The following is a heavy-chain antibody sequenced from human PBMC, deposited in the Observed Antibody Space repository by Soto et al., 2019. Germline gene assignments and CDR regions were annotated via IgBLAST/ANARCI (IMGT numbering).Heavy chain of an antibody. V-gene: IGHV1-69*06. CDR3: AREGRDFDY. Sequence: ASVKVSCKASGGTFSSYAISWVRQAPGQGLEWMGGINPIFGTPHYAQKYQGSVTITADTFMNTAYMELTRLTSDDTAVYFCAREGRDFDYWGQVTLVTVYS. J-gene: IGHJ4*02. CDR2: INPIFGTP. CDR1: GGTFSSYA.